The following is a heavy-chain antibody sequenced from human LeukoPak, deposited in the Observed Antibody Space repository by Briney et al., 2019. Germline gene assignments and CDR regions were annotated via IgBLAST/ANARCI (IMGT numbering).Heavy chain of an antibody. CDR3: ARLSAYYYESSVS. D-gene: IGHD3-22*01. CDR1: GGSISSYY. J-gene: IGHJ4*02. V-gene: IGHV4-39*01. CDR2: IYYSGST. Sequence: TSETLSLTCTVSGGSISSYYWSWIRQPPGKGLEWIGSIYYSGSTYYNPSLKSRVTISVDTSKNQFSLKLSSVTAADTAVYYCARLSAYYYESSVSWGQGTLVTVSS.